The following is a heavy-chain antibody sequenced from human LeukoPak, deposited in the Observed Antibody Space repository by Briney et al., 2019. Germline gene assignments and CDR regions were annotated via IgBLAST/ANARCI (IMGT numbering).Heavy chain of an antibody. D-gene: IGHD3-10*01. Sequence: GGSLRLSCAASGFTFSNYDMYWVRQPTGKGLEWVSAINTAGDTYYLGSVKGRFTISRENAKNSLYLQMNSLRAGDTAVYYCARGGVRGVTHLFMDVWGKGTTVTISS. CDR1: GFTFSNYD. J-gene: IGHJ6*04. CDR2: INTAGDT. V-gene: IGHV3-13*01. CDR3: ARGGVRGVTHLFMDV.